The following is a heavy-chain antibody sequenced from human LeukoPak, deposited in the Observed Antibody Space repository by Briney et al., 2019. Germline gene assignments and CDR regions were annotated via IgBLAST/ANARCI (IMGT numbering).Heavy chain of an antibody. J-gene: IGHJ4*02. V-gene: IGHV4-30-4*01. D-gene: IGHD2-8*02. Sequence: SETLSLTCTVSGGSISSGDYYWGWIRQPPGKGLEWIGYIYYSGRTYYNPSLKSPLTISVDTSKDQFSLRLSSVTAADTAVYYCARDGGVGFDYWGQGTLVTVSS. CDR2: IYYSGRT. CDR1: GGSISSGDYY. CDR3: ARDGGVGFDY.